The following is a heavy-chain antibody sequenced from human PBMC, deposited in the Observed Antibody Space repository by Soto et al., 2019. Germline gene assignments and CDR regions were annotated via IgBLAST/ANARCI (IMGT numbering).Heavy chain of an antibody. CDR3: ARDRGWSYGGDAFDI. V-gene: IGHV3-30-3*01. Sequence: GGSLRLSCAAFRFTFSTYAVHWVRQAPGKGLEWVALISYDGGNKYYADFGKRRFTISTDNSNNTLYLQMNSMRTEDTAVYYWARDRGWSYGGDAFDIWGQGTMVTVSS. CDR2: ISYDGGNK. CDR1: RFTFSTYA. D-gene: IGHD1-26*01. J-gene: IGHJ3*02.